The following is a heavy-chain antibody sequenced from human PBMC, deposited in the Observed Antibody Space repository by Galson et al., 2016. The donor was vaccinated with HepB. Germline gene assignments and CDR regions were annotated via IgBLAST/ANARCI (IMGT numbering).Heavy chain of an antibody. CDR3: ARELVRSAFDL. CDR1: GFTFSNSG. V-gene: IGHV3-48*02. D-gene: IGHD1-26*01. J-gene: IGHJ3*01. Sequence: SLRLSCAASGFTFSNSGVNWIRQAPGKGLQWVSYISSALSPIYYADSVMGRFSISRDNAKNSVYLQMNSLRDKDTAVYYCARELVRSAFDLWGQGTTVTVSS. CDR2: ISSALSPI.